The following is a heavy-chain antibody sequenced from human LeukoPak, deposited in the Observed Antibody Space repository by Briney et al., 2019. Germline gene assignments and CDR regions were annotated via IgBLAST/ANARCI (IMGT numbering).Heavy chain of an antibody. CDR3: ARWELSNYFDY. Sequence: SETLSFTCTVSGYSISSTYCWAWIRQPPGHGLEWIGRFCHSGSTYYNPSLKSRVTISVDTSKNQFSLKLSSVTAADTAVYYCARWELSNYFDYWGQGTLVTVSS. CDR2: FCHSGST. J-gene: IGHJ4*02. CDR1: GYSISSTYC. V-gene: IGHV4-38-2*02. D-gene: IGHD1-7*01.